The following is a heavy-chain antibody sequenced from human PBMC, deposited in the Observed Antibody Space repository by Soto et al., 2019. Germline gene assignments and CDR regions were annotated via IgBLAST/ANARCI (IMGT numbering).Heavy chain of an antibody. CDR3: VRGASSNFDY. D-gene: IGHD6-6*01. CDR1: GFTFDDYG. Sequence: EVQLVESGGGVLRPGGSLRRSCAASGFTFDDYGMSWARQAPGKGLEWVSGVNWNGGSTGYADSVKGRFTISRDNAKNSLYLQMNSLRAEDTAFYYCVRGASSNFDYWGQGTLVTVSS. CDR2: VNWNGGST. J-gene: IGHJ4*02. V-gene: IGHV3-20*04.